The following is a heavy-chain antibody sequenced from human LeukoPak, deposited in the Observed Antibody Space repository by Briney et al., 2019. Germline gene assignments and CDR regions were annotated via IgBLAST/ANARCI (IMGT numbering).Heavy chain of an antibody. Sequence: PGGSLRLSCAASGFTFSDYYMSWIRQAPGKGLEWVSYISSSGSTIYYAASVKGRFTISRDNAKNSLYLQMNSLRAEDTAVYYCARELPDIVVVPAAIAPAYYYYGMDVWGQGTTVTVSS. CDR3: ARELPDIVVVPAAIAPAYYYYGMDV. CDR1: GFTFSDYY. J-gene: IGHJ6*02. CDR2: ISSSGSTI. V-gene: IGHV3-11*01. D-gene: IGHD2-2*01.